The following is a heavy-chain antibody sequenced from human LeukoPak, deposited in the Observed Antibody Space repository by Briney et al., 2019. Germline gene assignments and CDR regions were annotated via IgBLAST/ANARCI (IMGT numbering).Heavy chain of an antibody. CDR2: IYYSGST. D-gene: IGHD2-15*01. J-gene: IGHJ5*02. Sequence: SETLSLTCTVSGGSISSYYWSWIRQPPGKGLEWIGTIYYSGSTYYNPSLKSRVTISVDTSRNQFSLKLSSVTAADTAVYYCARHPWTQDMNWFDPWGLGTLVTVSS. V-gene: IGHV4-59*04. CDR1: GGSISSYY. CDR3: ARHPWTQDMNWFDP.